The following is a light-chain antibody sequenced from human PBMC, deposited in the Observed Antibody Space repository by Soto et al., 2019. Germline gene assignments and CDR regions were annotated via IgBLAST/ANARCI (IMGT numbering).Light chain of an antibody. CDR3: QQYNSYPWT. CDR2: KAS. Sequence: DIQMTQSPSTLSASVGDRVTITCRASQSISSWLAWYQQKPGKAPKVLLYKASSLESGVPSSFSGSGSGTEFTLTISSLQPDDIATYYCQQYNSYPWTFGQGTKVEIK. J-gene: IGKJ1*01. V-gene: IGKV1-5*03. CDR1: QSISSW.